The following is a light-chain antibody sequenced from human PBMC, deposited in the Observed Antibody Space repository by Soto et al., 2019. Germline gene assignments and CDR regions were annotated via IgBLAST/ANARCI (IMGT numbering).Light chain of an antibody. CDR3: QQSYSSLYP. J-gene: IGKJ2*01. CDR1: QSISSY. V-gene: IGKV1-39*01. Sequence: DIQLTQSPSSLSASVGDRVTVTCRASQSISSYLNWYQQKPGKAPKLLIYAASRLQSGVPSRFSGSESGSDFTLTISSLQPEDVATYYCQQSYSSLYPFGQGTRLEIK. CDR2: AAS.